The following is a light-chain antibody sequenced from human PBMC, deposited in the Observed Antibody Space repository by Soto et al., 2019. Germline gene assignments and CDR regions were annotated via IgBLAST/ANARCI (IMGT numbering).Light chain of an antibody. J-gene: IGKJ5*01. Sequence: EIVLTQSPGTLSLSPGERATLSCRASQSVSSSFFAWHQQKPGQAPRLLISAASSRATGVPDRFSGSGSGTDFTLTLSRLEPEDFAVYYCQQYGSSLITFGQGTRLEIK. CDR2: AAS. CDR3: QQYGSSLIT. CDR1: QSVSSSF. V-gene: IGKV3-20*01.